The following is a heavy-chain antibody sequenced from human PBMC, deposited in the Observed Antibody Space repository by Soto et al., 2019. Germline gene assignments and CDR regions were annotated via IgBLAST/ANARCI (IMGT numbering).Heavy chain of an antibody. J-gene: IGHJ1*01. D-gene: IGHD1-26*01. CDR2: ISSSGGST. Sequence: EVQLLESGGGLVQPGGSLRLSCAASGFTFSSYAMSWVRQAPGKGLEWVSAISSSGGSTYYADSVKGRFTISRDNSKNTLYLQMNSLRAEDTAVYYCAKGGSQRGEYFQHWGQGTLVTVSS. CDR1: GFTFSSYA. CDR3: AKGGSQRGEYFQH. V-gene: IGHV3-23*01.